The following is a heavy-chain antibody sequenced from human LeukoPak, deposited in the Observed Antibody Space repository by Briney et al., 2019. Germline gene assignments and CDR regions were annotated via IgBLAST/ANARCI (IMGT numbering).Heavy chain of an antibody. CDR1: GYSISSGYY. Sequence: PSETLSLTCTVSGYSISSGYYWGWIRQPPGKGLEWIGSIEHSGSTFFNPSLKSRVTISVDTSKNQFSLKLSSVTAADTAVYYCARERRWLRWNWFDPWGQGTLVTVSS. J-gene: IGHJ5*02. CDR2: IEHSGST. D-gene: IGHD5-12*01. CDR3: ARERRWLRWNWFDP. V-gene: IGHV4-38-2*02.